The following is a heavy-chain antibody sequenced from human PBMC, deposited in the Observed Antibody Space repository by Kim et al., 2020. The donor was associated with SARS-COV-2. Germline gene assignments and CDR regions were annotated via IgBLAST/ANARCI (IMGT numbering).Heavy chain of an antibody. D-gene: IGHD2-21*01. CDR1: GFNVNYRF. CDR2: LYTDGAT. V-gene: IGHV3-66*01. J-gene: IGHJ1*01. CDR3: CQSPFPNNCDD. Sequence: GGSLRLSCAASGFNVNYRFLSWIRQAPGKGLDWVSILYTDGATFYADSLRGRFTISLDSSKNTLYLQMNSLRAEDTALYYCCQSPFPNNCDDWGPGTLVT.